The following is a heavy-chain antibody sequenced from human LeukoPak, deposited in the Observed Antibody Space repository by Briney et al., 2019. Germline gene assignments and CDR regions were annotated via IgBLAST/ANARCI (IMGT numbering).Heavy chain of an antibody. CDR1: GYTFTGYY. CDR3: ARAERRYSSGYYPTPIDY. J-gene: IGHJ4*02. Sequence: ASVKVSCRASGYTFTGYYMHWVRQAPGQGLEWMGWINPNSGGTNYAQKFQGRVTMTRDTSISTAYMELSRLRSDDTAVYYCARAERRYSSGYYPTPIDYWGQGTLVTVSS. V-gene: IGHV1-2*02. CDR2: INPNSGGT. D-gene: IGHD3-22*01.